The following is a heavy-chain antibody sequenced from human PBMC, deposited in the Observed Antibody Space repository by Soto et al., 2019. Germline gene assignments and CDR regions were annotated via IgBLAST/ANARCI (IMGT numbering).Heavy chain of an antibody. D-gene: IGHD6-19*01. CDR2: ISGSGGST. CDR3: AKAPSIAVAGTPPDY. CDR1: GFTFSSYA. V-gene: IGHV3-23*01. Sequence: PGGSLRLSCAASGFTFSSYAMCWVRQGPGKGLEWVSAISGSGGSTYYADSVKGRFTISGDNSKNTLYLQMNSLRAEDTAVYYCAKAPSIAVAGTPPDYWGQGTLVTVSS. J-gene: IGHJ4*02.